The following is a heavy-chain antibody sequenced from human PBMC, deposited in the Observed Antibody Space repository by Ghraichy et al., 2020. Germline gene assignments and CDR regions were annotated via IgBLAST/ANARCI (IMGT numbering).Heavy chain of an antibody. CDR1: GGSISSGSHY. CDR2: IYYSGST. CDR3: ASTPSSGWPLTFDY. D-gene: IGHD6-19*01. V-gene: IGHV4-39*02. Sequence: ESLNISCTVSGGSISSGSHYWGWIRQPPGKGLEWIGSIYYSGSTYYKPPLKSRITISVDTSKNHFSLRLSSVTAADTAVYYCASTPSSGWPLTFDYWGQGILVTVSS. J-gene: IGHJ4*02.